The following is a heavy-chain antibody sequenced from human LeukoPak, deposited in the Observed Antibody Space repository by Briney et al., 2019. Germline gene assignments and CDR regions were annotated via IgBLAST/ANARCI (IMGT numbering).Heavy chain of an antibody. Sequence: LRLSCAASGFTFSSYAMSWIRQPPGKGLEWIGYIYYSGSTYYNPSLKSRVTISVDTSKNQFSLKLSSVTAADTAVYYCARGDLMNDHWGQGTLVTVSS. V-gene: IGHV4-30-4*08. J-gene: IGHJ4*02. CDR3: ARGDLMNDH. D-gene: IGHD3-3*01. CDR2: IYYSGST. CDR1: GFTFSSYA.